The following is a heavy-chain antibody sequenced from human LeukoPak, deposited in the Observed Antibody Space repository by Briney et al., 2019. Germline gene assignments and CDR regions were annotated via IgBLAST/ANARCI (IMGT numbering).Heavy chain of an antibody. CDR2: ISGSGGST. CDR3: ARRALSYYYYGMDV. V-gene: IGHV3-23*01. J-gene: IGHJ6*02. CDR1: GFSFSSYA. D-gene: IGHD3-10*01. Sequence: GGSLRLSCAVSGFSFSSYAMSWVRQAPGKGLEWVSGISGSGGSTYCAESVKGRFTISRDNSKNTLYLQMNSLRADDTAVYYCARRALSYYYYGMDVWGQGTTVTVSS.